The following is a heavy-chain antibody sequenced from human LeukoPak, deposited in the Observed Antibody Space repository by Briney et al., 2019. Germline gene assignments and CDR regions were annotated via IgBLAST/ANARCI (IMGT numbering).Heavy chain of an antibody. CDR1: GYTFTSYA. Sequence: SVKVSCKASGYTFTSYAISWVRQAPGQGLEWMGRIIPILGIANYAQKFQGRVTITADKSTSTAYMELSSLRSEDTAVYYCARDTGDSSGYSDWGQGTLVTVSS. D-gene: IGHD3-22*01. CDR2: IIPILGIA. V-gene: IGHV1-69*04. CDR3: ARDTGDSSGYSD. J-gene: IGHJ4*02.